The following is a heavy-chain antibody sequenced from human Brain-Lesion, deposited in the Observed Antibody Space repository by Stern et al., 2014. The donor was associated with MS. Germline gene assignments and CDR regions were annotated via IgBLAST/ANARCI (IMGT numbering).Heavy chain of an antibody. CDR3: ARGYYGSGRPQKGMDV. J-gene: IGHJ6*02. CDR1: GYTFTGYY. V-gene: IGHV1-2*02. Sequence: VQLVESGAEVKKPGASVKVSCKASGYTFTGYYMYWVRQAPGQGLGWMGGINPNSGGTHYAQKFQGRVTMTRDTSITTAYMELSRLRSDDTAVYYCARGYYGSGRPQKGMDVWGQGTTVTVSS. D-gene: IGHD3-10*01. CDR2: INPNSGGT.